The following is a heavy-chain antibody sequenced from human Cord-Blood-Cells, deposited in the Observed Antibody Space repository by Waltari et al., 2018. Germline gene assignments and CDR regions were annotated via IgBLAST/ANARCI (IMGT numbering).Heavy chain of an antibody. V-gene: IGHV3-7*01. CDR1: VFIFRCPC. D-gene: IGHD1-26*01. CDR2: IKQDGSEK. CDR3: ASISAGAEPFDP. J-gene: IGHJ5*02. Sequence: EVPLVESGGGLVQPGGSLRVSCGASVFIFRCPCMSLVGQAPGQGLKWVANIKQDGSEKSYVDSVKGRFTISRDDAKNSLYLQMNSLRAEDTAVYYCASISAGAEPFDPWGQGTLVTVSS.